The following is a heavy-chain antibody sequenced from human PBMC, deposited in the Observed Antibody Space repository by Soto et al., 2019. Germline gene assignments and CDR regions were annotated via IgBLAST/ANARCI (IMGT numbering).Heavy chain of an antibody. J-gene: IGHJ4*02. CDR2: FFYRGNT. CDR1: GGSISDTSDY. Sequence: SETLSLTCTVSGGSISDTSDYWGWVRQPPGKGLEWIGSFFYRGNTYYNPSLKSRVVISVDTSKNQFSLRLTSVTAADTAVYYCARSQVGPTIVCNFWGQGSLVTVSS. CDR3: ARSQVGPTIVCNF. V-gene: IGHV4-39*01. D-gene: IGHD1-26*01.